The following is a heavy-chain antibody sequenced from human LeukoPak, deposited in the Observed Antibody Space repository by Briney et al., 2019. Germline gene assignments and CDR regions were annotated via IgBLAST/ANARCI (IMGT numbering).Heavy chain of an antibody. V-gene: IGHV3-23*01. CDR1: GFTFSSYA. D-gene: IGHD6-19*01. CDR2: ISGSGGST. Sequence: GGSLRLSRAASGFTFSSYAMSWVRQAPGKGLEWVSAISGSGGSTYYADSVKGRFTISRDNSKNTLYLQMNSLRAVDTAVYYCARIAVAGPGDYYYYGMDVWGQGTTVTVSS. CDR3: ARIAVAGPGDYYYYGMDV. J-gene: IGHJ6*02.